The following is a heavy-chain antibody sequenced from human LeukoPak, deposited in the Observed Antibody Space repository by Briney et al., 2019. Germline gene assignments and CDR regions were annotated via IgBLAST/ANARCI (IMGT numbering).Heavy chain of an antibody. V-gene: IGHV3-30*18. CDR1: GFTFSYYG. J-gene: IGHJ4*02. D-gene: IGHD3-3*01. CDR2: ISYDGYNE. CDR3: AKDRTPHQYGFWSGSY. Sequence: GGSLRLSCAASGFTFSYYGMHWVRQAPGKGLEWVAVISYDGYNEYYADSVKGRFIISRDNSKNTLYLQMNSLRAEDTAVYYCAKDRTPHQYGFWSGSYWGQGTLVTVSS.